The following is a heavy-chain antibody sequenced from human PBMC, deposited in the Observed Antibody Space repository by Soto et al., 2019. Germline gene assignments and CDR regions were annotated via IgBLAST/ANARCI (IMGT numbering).Heavy chain of an antibody. CDR1: GYTSTSYG. CDR3: ARVFYDHSAFGI. Sequence: ASVKVSCKASGYTSTSYGISWVRQAPGQGLEWMGWISAYNGNTNYAQKLQGRVTMTTDTSTSTAYMELRSLRSDDTAVCYCARVFYDHSAFGIWGKERMGTVSS. D-gene: IGHD3-22*01. CDR2: ISAYNGNT. J-gene: IGHJ3*02. V-gene: IGHV1-18*01.